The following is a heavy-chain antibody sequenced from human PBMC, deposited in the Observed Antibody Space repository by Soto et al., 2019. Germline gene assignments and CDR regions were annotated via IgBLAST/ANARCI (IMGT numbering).Heavy chain of an antibody. CDR3: AKASGRVHYGMHV. Sequence: EVQVLESGGGSVQPGGSLRLSCAASGFPFSMFAMNWVRQAPGKGLEWVSGIRGSGGGTYYADSMKGRFTISRDDSRNMLYLEMNTLRGEDTAVYYCAKASGRVHYGMHVWGQGTTVTVSS. CDR1: GFPFSMFA. D-gene: IGHD3-10*01. J-gene: IGHJ6*02. CDR2: IRGSGGGT. V-gene: IGHV3-23*01.